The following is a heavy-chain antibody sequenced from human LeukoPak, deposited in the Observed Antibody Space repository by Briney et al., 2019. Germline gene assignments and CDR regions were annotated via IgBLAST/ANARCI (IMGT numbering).Heavy chain of an antibody. CDR2: IYYSGNT. J-gene: IGHJ4*02. Sequence: SETLSLTCTVSGDSISSYYWSWIRQPPGKGLEWIAYIYYSGNTNYNPSLKSRVTISVDTSKNQFSLKLSSVTAADTAVYYCARDYGGPLYYYGSGSYPIWGQGTLVTVSS. V-gene: IGHV4-59*01. CDR3: ARDYGGPLYYYGSGSYPI. D-gene: IGHD3-10*01. CDR1: GDSISSYY.